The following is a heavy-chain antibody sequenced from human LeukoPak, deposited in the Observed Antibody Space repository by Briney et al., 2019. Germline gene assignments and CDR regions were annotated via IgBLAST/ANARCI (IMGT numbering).Heavy chain of an antibody. V-gene: IGHV3-21*04. J-gene: IGHJ4*02. CDR3: ARVLSILTRVDY. D-gene: IGHD3-9*01. CDR1: GFTFSSYS. Sequence: GGSLRLSCAASGFTFSSYSMNWVRQAPGKGLEWVSSISSSSSYIYYADSVKGRFTISRDNAKNSLYLQMNSLRAEDTAVYYCARVLSILTRVDYWGQGTLVTVSS. CDR2: ISSSSSYI.